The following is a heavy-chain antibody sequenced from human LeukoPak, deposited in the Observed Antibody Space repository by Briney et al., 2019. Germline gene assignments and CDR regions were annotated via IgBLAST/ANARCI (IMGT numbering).Heavy chain of an antibody. J-gene: IGHJ6*02. CDR3: ARDGFRAYGMDV. Sequence: KTGGSLRLSCAASGFTFSSYSMNWVRQAPGKGLEWVSSISSSSSYIYYADSVKGRFTISRDNAKNSLYLQMNSLRAEDTAVYYCARDGFRAYGMDVWGQGTTVTVSS. CDR1: GFTFSSYS. CDR2: ISSSSSYI. V-gene: IGHV3-21*01.